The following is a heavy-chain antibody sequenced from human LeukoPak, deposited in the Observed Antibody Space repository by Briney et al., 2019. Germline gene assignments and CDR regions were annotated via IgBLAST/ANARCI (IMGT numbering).Heavy chain of an antibody. D-gene: IGHD6-6*01. Sequence: ASVKVSCKASGYSLTGHYMHSVRQAPGQGLEWMGCINPNGADTHYAQTFQGRVTVTMDTSISTAYMELSRLTSDDTAVYYCARASRGSSSHWFDPWGQGTLVTVSS. CDR1: GYSLTGHY. CDR2: INPNGADT. J-gene: IGHJ5*02. V-gene: IGHV1-2*02. CDR3: ARASRGSSSHWFDP.